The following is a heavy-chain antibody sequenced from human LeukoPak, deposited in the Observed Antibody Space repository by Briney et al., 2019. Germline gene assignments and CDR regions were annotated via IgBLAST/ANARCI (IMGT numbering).Heavy chain of an antibody. CDR3: AKVAVAGTMLVEGAFDY. J-gene: IGHJ4*02. CDR2: IIPIFGTA. D-gene: IGHD6-19*01. Sequence: ASVKVSCKASGGTFSSYAISWVRQAPGQGLEWMGRIIPIFGTANYAQKFQGRVTITTDESTSTAYMELNSLRAEDTAVYYCAKVAVAGTMLVEGAFDYWGQGTLVTVSS. V-gene: IGHV1-69*05. CDR1: GGTFSSYA.